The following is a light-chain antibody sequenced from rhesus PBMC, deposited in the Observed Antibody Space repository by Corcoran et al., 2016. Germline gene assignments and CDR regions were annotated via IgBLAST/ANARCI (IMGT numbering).Light chain of an antibody. CDR3: LKDYPTPLT. J-gene: IGKJ1*01. CDR1: QGINKE. CDR2: AAS. V-gene: IGKV1-94*01. Sequence: DIQMTQSPSSLSASVGDRVTVTCRASQGINKELSWYQQKPGKAPTLLINAASSLQTGVSSRFSGRGSGTDFTLPLSSLQPKDVATYYCLKDYPTPLTFGQGTKVEIK.